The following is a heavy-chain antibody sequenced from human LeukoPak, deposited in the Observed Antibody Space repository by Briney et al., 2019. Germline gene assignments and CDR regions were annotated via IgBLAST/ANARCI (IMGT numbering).Heavy chain of an antibody. CDR1: GFTFSTYG. D-gene: IGHD2-21*01. CDR3: ARDVVGRRRGAFDI. Sequence: PGGSLRLSCAASGFTFSTYGMSWVRQTPGKGLGWVSATSGSDTTTYYEDSVKGRFTISRDNSQNTLYLQMNSLRGEDTAVYYCARDVVGRRRGAFDIWGQGTMLTVSS. CDR2: TSGSDTTT. J-gene: IGHJ3*02. V-gene: IGHV3-23*01.